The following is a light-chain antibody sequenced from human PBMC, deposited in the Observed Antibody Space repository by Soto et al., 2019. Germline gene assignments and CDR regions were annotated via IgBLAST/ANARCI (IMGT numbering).Light chain of an antibody. CDR1: QSVSSSY. CDR3: QQYGSPLAT. CDR2: GAS. Sequence: EIVLTQSPGTLSLSPGDRATFFCWASQSVSSSYLAWYQQKPGQAPRLLIYGASSRATGIPDRFSGSGSGTDFTLTISRLEPEDFAVYYCQQYGSPLATFGGGTKVEIK. V-gene: IGKV3-20*01. J-gene: IGKJ4*01.